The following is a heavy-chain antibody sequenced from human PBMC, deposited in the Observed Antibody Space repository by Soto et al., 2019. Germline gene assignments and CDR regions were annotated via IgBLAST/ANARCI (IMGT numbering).Heavy chain of an antibody. CDR1: GGSITSGDYY. D-gene: IGHD4-17*01. CDR2: NYYGGST. Sequence: QVQLQESGPGLVKPSQTLSLTCTVSGGSITSGDYYWSWIRQPPGKGLEWVGYNYYGGSTYYNPSLESRITISLDTAKNQFSLELTSVTAADTAVYYCAIGSTVINTLDFWGQGTLVTVSS. CDR3: AIGSTVINTLDF. V-gene: IGHV4-30-4*08. J-gene: IGHJ4*02.